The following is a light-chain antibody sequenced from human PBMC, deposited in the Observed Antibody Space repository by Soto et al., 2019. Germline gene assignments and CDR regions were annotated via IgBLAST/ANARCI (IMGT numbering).Light chain of an antibody. CDR3: QSYDSTLDARYV. CDR1: SSDLGSYKY. V-gene: IGLV2-14*01. CDR2: EVN. J-gene: IGLJ1*01. Sequence: QSVLTQPASVSGSPGQSITISCTGSSSDLGSYKYVSWYQQHPDKAPKLMIYEVNNRPLGISNRFSGSKSGNTASLSISGLQPEDEADYYCQSYDSTLDARYVFGTGTKLTVL.